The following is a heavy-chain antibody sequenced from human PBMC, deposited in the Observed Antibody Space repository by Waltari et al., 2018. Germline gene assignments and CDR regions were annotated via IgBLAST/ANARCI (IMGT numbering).Heavy chain of an antibody. V-gene: IGHV3-30*02. CDR2: IRYDGSNK. CDR1: GFTFSSYG. J-gene: IGHJ4*02. Sequence: RLSCAASGFTFSSYGMHWVRQAPGKGLEWVAFIRYDGSNKYYADSVKGRFTISRDNSKNTLYLQMNSLRAEDTAVYYCAKDKGVTTAVFDYWGQGTLVTVSS. D-gene: IGHD4-17*01. CDR3: AKDKGVTTAVFDY.